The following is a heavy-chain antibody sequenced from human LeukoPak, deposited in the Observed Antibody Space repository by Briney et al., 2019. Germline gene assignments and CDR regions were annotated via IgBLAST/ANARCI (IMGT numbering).Heavy chain of an antibody. CDR1: GFTVSSNY. J-gene: IGHJ4*02. Sequence: GGSLRLSCAASGFTVSSNYMSWVRQAPGKGLEWVSVIYSGGSTYYADSVKGRFTISRDNSKNTLYLQMNRLGAEDTAVYYCASGRYSSSWSHDYWGQGTLVTVSS. CDR3: ASGRYSSSWSHDY. D-gene: IGHD6-13*01. V-gene: IGHV3-53*01. CDR2: IYSGGST.